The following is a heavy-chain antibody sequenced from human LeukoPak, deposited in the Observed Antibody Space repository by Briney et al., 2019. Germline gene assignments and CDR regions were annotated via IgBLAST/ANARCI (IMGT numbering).Heavy chain of an antibody. CDR1: GGSISSSSYY. J-gene: IGHJ4*02. Sequence: KPSETLSLTCTVSGGSISSSSYYWGWIRQPPGKGLEWIGEINHSGSINYNPSLKSRVTTSVDTSKNQFSLKLSSVTAADTAVYYCARGRVAGYASGWLLWGQGTLVTVSS. V-gene: IGHV4-39*07. CDR2: INHSGSI. D-gene: IGHD6-19*01. CDR3: ARGRVAGYASGWLL.